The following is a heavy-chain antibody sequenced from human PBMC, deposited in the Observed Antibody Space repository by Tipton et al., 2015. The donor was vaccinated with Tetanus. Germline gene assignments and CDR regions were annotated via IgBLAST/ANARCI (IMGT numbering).Heavy chain of an antibody. CDR2: IYYTGST. J-gene: IGHJ3*02. Sequence: TLSLTCTGSGASSTSGDYYWAWIRQPPGKGPERIGRIYYTGSTYYNPSLKSRVTISEDTYKNKFSLKLSSVIAADTAMYYCARWTASGKGAFEIWGQGTMVTVPS. CDR3: ARWTASGKGAFEI. D-gene: IGHD3/OR15-3a*01. V-gene: IGHV4-39*01. CDR1: GASSTSGDYY.